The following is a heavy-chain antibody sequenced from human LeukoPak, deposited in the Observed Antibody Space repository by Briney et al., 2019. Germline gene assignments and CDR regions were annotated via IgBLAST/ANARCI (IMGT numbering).Heavy chain of an antibody. D-gene: IGHD3-22*01. CDR3: AKEHGPYDSSAYCDY. CDR2: IRYDGSNK. Sequence: GGSLRLSCAASGFTFSTYGMYWVRQAPGKGLEWVAFIRYDGSNKNYADSVKGRFTISRDNSRNTLYLQMNNLRAEDTAVYYCAKEHGPYDSSAYCDYWGQGTLVTVSS. V-gene: IGHV3-30*02. CDR1: GFTFSTYG. J-gene: IGHJ4*02.